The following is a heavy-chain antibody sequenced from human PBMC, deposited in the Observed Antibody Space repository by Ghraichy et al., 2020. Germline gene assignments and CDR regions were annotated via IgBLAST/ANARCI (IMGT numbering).Heavy chain of an antibody. CDR3: AKDKGLSGLNWFDP. CDR2: ISGDGGRT. J-gene: IGHJ5*02. V-gene: IGHV3-43*02. D-gene: IGHD3-10*01. CDR1: GFTFDDYV. Sequence: GGSRRLSCAASGFTFDDYVMHWVRQVPGKGLEWVSLISGDGGRTFYADSVKGRFIISRDNSKNFLYLQMNSLRTEDTAFYYCAKDKGLSGLNWFDPWGQGTLVTVSS.